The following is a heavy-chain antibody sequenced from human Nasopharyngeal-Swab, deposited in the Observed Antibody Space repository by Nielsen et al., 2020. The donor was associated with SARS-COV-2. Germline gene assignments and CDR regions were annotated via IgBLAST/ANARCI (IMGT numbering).Heavy chain of an antibody. Sequence: GGSLRLSCAASGFTFSSYAMHWVRQAPGKGLEWVAVISYDGSKKYYADSVKGRFTISGDNSKNTLYLQMNSLRAEDTAVYYCARDQGSSWYTYYYYYGMDVWGQGTTVTVSS. D-gene: IGHD6-13*01. CDR3: ARDQGSSWYTYYYYYGMDV. V-gene: IGHV3-30-3*01. CDR1: GFTFSSYA. CDR2: ISYDGSKK. J-gene: IGHJ6*02.